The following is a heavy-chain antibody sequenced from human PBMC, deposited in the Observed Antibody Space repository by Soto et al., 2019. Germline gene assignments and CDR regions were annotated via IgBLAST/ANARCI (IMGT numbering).Heavy chain of an antibody. CDR2: DYYSGST. CDR1: GGSISSGGYY. J-gene: IGHJ4*02. CDR3: ARARGARYFDY. V-gene: IGHV4-30-4*08. Sequence: PSETLSLTCTVSGGSISSGGYYWTWIRQHPGKGLEWIWYDYYSGSTYYNPSLKSRVTISVDTSKNQFSLKLSSVTAADTAVYYCARARGARYFDYWGQGTLVTVSS. D-gene: IGHD2-15*01.